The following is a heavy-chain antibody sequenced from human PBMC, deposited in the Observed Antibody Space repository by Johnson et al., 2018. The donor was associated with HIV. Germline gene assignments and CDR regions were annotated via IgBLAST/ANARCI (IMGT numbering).Heavy chain of an antibody. CDR3: ARDRRRGATKDAFDI. J-gene: IGHJ3*02. CDR2: ISYDGSNK. D-gene: IGHD1-26*01. V-gene: IGHV3-30-3*01. Sequence: QMQLVESGGGVVQPGRSLRLSCAASGFTFSSYAMHWVRQAPGKGLEWVAVISYDGSNKYYADSVKGRFTIARDNSKNTLYLQMNSLRAEDTAVYYCARDRRRGATKDAFDIWGQGTMVTVSS. CDR1: GFTFSSYA.